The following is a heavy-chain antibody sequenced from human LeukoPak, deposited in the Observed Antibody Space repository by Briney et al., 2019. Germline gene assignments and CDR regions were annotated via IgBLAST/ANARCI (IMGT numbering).Heavy chain of an antibody. V-gene: IGHV1-69*05. J-gene: IGHJ5*02. D-gene: IGHD6-6*01. CDR1: GGTFSSYA. CDR3: ASAASSSAGEGWFDP. CDR2: ISPIFGTA. Sequence: SVKVSCKASGGTFSSYAISWVRQAPGQGLEWMGGISPIFGTANYAQKFQGRVTITTDESTSTAYMELSSLRSEDTPVYYCASAASSSAGEGWFDPWGQGTLVAVSS.